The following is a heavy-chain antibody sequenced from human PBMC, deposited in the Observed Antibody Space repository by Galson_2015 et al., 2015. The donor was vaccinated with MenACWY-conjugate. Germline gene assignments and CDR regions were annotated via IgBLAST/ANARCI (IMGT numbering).Heavy chain of an antibody. J-gene: IGHJ6*02. CDR1: GFTFSSHG. Sequence: LRLSCAASGFTFSSHGIHWVRQAPGKGLEWVAVIWYGGSNKYYADSVRGRFTISRDNSKNTLSLQMNSLRAEDTAVYYCVRWADDKAMDVWGPGTTVTVSS. CDR3: VRWADDKAMDV. CDR2: IWYGGSNK. V-gene: IGHV3-33*01.